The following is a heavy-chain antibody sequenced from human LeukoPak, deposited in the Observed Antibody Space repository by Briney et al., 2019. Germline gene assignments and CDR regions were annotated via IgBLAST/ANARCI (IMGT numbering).Heavy chain of an antibody. CDR2: ISSSGSTI. Sequence: GGSLRLSCAASGFTFSSYEMNWLRQAPGKGLEWVSYISSSGSTIYYADSVKGRFTISRDNAKNSLYLQMNSLRAEDTAVYYCARVGYSYGLDYWGQGTLVTVSS. D-gene: IGHD5-18*01. CDR1: GFTFSSYE. CDR3: ARVGYSYGLDY. J-gene: IGHJ4*02. V-gene: IGHV3-48*03.